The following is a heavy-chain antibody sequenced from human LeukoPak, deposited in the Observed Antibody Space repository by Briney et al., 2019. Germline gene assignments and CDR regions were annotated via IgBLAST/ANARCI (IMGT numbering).Heavy chain of an antibody. CDR2: IRYDGDQK. V-gene: IGHV3-30*02. CDR3: AKDQAGA. CDR1: GFTFSSFG. J-gene: IGHJ5*02. Sequence: GGSLRLSCAASGFTFSSFGMHWVRQAPGKTLEWVSFIRYDGDQKFYADSVNGRFTVSRDNSKNTLYLQMNSQTTEDTAVYYCAKDQAGAWGQGTLVIVSS. D-gene: IGHD6-13*01.